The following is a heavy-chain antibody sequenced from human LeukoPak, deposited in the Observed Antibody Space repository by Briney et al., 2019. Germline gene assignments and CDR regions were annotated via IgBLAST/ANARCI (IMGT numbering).Heavy chain of an antibody. D-gene: IGHD3-3*02. CDR2: ISYDGRSK. V-gene: IGHV3-30*04. CDR3: ARDSNFD. CDR1: GFAFFTYA. Sequence: GGSLRLSCAASGFAFFTYALHWVRQAPGKGLEWVAVISYDGRSKYYGDSVKGRFTISRDISENRLYLQMNSLRADDTAVYYCARDSNFDWGQGTLVTVSS. J-gene: IGHJ4*02.